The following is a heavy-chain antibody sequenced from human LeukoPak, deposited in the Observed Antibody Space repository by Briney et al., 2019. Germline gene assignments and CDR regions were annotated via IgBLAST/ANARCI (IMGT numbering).Heavy chain of an antibody. D-gene: IGHD6-13*01. V-gene: IGHV1-69*04. CDR1: GGTFSSYA. J-gene: IGHJ5*02. CDR2: IIPILGIA. Sequence: ASVKVSCKASGGTFSSYAISWVRQAPGQGLEWMGRIIPILGIANYAQKFQGRVTITADKSTSTAHMELSSLRSEDTAVYYCARAPAAAGTQTSGRFDPWGQGTLVTVSS. CDR3: ARAPAAAGTQTSGRFDP.